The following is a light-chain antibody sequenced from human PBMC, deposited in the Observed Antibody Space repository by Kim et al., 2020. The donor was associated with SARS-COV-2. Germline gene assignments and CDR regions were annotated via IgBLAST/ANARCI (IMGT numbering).Light chain of an antibody. V-gene: IGLV2-11*03. Sequence: GQSVTISGTGTSSDVGAYNYVSWYQQHPGKAPKFMIYDVTKRPSGVPDRFSGSKSGNTASLTISGLQAEDEADYYCCSFAGGFTWVFGGGTQLTVL. CDR1: SSDVGAYNY. CDR2: DVT. CDR3: CSFAGGFTWV. J-gene: IGLJ3*02.